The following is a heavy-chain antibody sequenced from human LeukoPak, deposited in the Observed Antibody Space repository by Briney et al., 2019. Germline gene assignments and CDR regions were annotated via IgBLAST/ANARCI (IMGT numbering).Heavy chain of an antibody. CDR1: GFTFSSYG. CDR2: IWYDGSNK. D-gene: IGHD6-13*01. V-gene: IGHV3-33*01. J-gene: IGHJ4*02. CDR3: ARDKLDTSSWYYFDY. Sequence: GGSLRLSCAASGFTFSSYGMHWVRQAPGKGLEWVAVIWYDGSNKYYADSVKGRFTISRDNSKNTLYLQMNSLRAEDTAVYYCARDKLDTSSWYYFDYWGQGTLVTVSS.